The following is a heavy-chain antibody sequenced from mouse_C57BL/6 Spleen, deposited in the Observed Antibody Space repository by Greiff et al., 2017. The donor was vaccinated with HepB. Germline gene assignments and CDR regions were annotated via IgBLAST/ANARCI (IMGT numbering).Heavy chain of an antibody. D-gene: IGHD1-1*02. CDR1: GFTFSSYT. CDR3: ARHGGGWYFDY. V-gene: IGHV5-9*01. CDR2: ISGGGGNT. Sequence: EVKLQESGGGLVKPGGSLKLSCAASGFTFSSYTMSWVRQTPEKRLEWVATISGGGGNTYYPDSVKGRFTISRDNAKNTLYLQMSSLRSEDTALYYCARHGGGWYFDYWGQGTTLTVSS. J-gene: IGHJ2*01.